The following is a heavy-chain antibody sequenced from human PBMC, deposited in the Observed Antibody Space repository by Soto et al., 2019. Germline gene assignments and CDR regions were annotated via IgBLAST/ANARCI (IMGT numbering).Heavy chain of an antibody. D-gene: IGHD4-4*01. CDR1: GYSISSGYY. J-gene: IGHJ6*02. V-gene: IGHV4-38-2*01. Sequence: RSLTCAVSGYSISSGYYWGWIRQPPGKGLEWIGSIYHSGSTYYNPSLKSRVTISVDTSKNQFSLKLSSVTAADTAVYYCVNTVTKRVAGMDVWGQGTTVTVSS. CDR3: VNTVTKRVAGMDV. CDR2: IYHSGST.